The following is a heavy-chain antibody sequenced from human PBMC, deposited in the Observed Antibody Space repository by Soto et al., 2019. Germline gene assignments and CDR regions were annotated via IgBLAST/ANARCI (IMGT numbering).Heavy chain of an antibody. V-gene: IGHV3-15*01. CDR1: GFTFSNAW. J-gene: IGHJ6*03. Sequence: GGSLRLSCAASGFTFSNAWMSWVRQAPGKGLEWVGRIKSKTDGGTTDYAAPVKGRFTISRDDSKNTLYLQMNSLKTEDTAVHYCTTDVGVYYYYYYMDVWGKGTTVTVSS. D-gene: IGHD1-26*01. CDR3: TTDVGVYYYYYYMDV. CDR2: IKSKTDGGTT.